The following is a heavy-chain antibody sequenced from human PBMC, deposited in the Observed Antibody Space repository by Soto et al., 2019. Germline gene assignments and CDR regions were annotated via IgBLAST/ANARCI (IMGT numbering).Heavy chain of an antibody. CDR2: ISGSGGST. CDR3: AKDFEVSTFYYYDSSGYIDY. J-gene: IGHJ4*02. V-gene: IGHV3-23*01. Sequence: GGSLRLSCAASGFTFSSYAMSWVRQAPGKGLEWVSAISGSGGSTYYADSVKGRFTISRDNSKNTLYLQMNSLRAEDTAVYYCAKDFEVSTFYYYDSSGYIDYWGQGTLVTVSS. D-gene: IGHD3-22*01. CDR1: GFTFSSYA.